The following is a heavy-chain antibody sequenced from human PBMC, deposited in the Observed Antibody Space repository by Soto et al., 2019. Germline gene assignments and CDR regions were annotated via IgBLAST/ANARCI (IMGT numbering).Heavy chain of an antibody. D-gene: IGHD2-15*01. V-gene: IGHV1-3*01. CDR1: GYTFTSYA. CDR3: ARVYLVVVAAVNPADYGMDV. J-gene: IGHJ6*02. Sequence: QVQLVQSGAEVKKPGASVKVSCKASGYTFTSYAMHWVRQAPGQRLEWLGWINAGNGNTKYSQKFQGRVTITRDTSASTAYMELSSLRSEDTAVYYCARVYLVVVAAVNPADYGMDVWGQGTPVTVSS. CDR2: INAGNGNT.